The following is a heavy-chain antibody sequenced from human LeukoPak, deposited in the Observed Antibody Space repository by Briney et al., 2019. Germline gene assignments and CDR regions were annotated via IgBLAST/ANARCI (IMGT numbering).Heavy chain of an antibody. CDR3: ASGYRTFDY. Sequence: GGTLSFSCAASGFIFSNFWLGWVRQAPGKGLEWVANIKQDGSEKYYVDSVKGRFTISRDNAKNSLYLQMSSLRAEDTALYYCASGYRTFDYWGQGTLVTVSS. CDR1: GFIFSNFW. V-gene: IGHV3-7*03. D-gene: IGHD5-24*01. CDR2: IKQDGSEK. J-gene: IGHJ4*02.